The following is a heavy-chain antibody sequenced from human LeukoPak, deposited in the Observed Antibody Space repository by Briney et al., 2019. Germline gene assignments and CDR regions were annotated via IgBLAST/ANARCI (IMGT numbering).Heavy chain of an antibody. Sequence: GSLRLSCAASGFTVSSNYMSWVRQAPGKGLEWLASVYSSGSTHSNPSLTSRVSISIDMSKNQFSLKLYSVTASDAAIYYCARHLSGTAMAHYFDFWGQGTLVTVSS. CDR3: ARHLSGTAMAHYFDF. V-gene: IGHV4-39*01. D-gene: IGHD5-18*01. CDR1: GFTVSSNY. CDR2: VYSSGST. J-gene: IGHJ4*02.